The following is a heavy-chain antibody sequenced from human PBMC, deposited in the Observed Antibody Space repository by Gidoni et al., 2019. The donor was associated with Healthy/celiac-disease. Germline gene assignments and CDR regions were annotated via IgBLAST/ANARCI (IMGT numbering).Heavy chain of an antibody. J-gene: IGHJ4*02. D-gene: IGHD6-13*01. CDR2: INHSGST. CDR1: GGSFSGYY. CDR3: ARGYNRQLGKIRGRYFDY. V-gene: IGHV4-34*01. Sequence: QVQLQQWGAGLLKPSETLSLTCAVYGGSFSGYYWSWIRQPPGKGLEWIGEINHSGSTNYNPSLKSRVTISVDTSKNQFSLKLSSVTAADTAVYYCARGYNRQLGKIRGRYFDYWGQGTLVTVSS.